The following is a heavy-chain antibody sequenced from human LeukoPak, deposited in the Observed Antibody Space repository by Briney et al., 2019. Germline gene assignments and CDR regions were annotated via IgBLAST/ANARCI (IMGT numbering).Heavy chain of an antibody. CDR3: ARGPYGGLTY. CDR1: GGSISSYY. D-gene: IGHD4-23*01. CDR2: IYYSGST. J-gene: IGHJ4*02. V-gene: IGHV4-59*01. Sequence: SETLSLTCTVSGGSISSYYWSWIRQPPGKGLEGIGYIYYSGSTNYNPSLKSRVTISVDTSKNQFSLQLSSVTAADTAVYYCARGPYGGLTYWGQGTLVTVSS.